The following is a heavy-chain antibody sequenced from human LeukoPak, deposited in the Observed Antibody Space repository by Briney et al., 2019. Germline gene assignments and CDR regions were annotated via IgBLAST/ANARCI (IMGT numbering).Heavy chain of an antibody. Sequence: GGSLRLSCTASGFTFGDYAMSWVRQAPGKGLEWVGFIRSKAYGGTTEYAASVKGRFTISRDDSKTIAYLQMNSLKTEDTAVYYCTRRQAGHAFDIWGQGTMVTVSS. D-gene: IGHD6-13*01. V-gene: IGHV3-49*04. J-gene: IGHJ3*02. CDR3: TRRQAGHAFDI. CDR1: GFTFGDYA. CDR2: IRSKAYGGTT.